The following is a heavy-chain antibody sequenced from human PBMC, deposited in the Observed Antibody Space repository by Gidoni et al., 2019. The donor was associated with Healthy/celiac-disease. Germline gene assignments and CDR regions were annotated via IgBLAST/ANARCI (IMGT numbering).Heavy chain of an antibody. V-gene: IGHV4-59*01. CDR3: ARVRGSRWYKVDY. Sequence: QVQLQESGPGLVKPSETLSLTCTVSGRSISSYYWSWIRQPPGKGLEWIGYIYYSGSTNYNPSLKSRVTISVDTSKNQFSLKLSSVTAADTAVYYCARVRGSRWYKVDYWGQGTLVTVSS. D-gene: IGHD6-13*01. CDR2: IYYSGST. CDR1: GRSISSYY. J-gene: IGHJ4*02.